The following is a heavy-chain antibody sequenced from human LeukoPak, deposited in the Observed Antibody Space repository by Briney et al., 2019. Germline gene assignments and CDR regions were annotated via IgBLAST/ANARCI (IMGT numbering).Heavy chain of an antibody. J-gene: IGHJ4*02. V-gene: IGHV1-69*13. CDR1: GGTFSSYA. CDR3: ARWGCSSASCNASFDY. CDR2: IIPIFGTA. Sequence: SVKVSCKASGGTFSSYAISWVRQAPGQGLEWMGGIIPIFGTANYAQKFQGRVTITADESTSTAYMELSSLRSEDMAVYYCARWGCSSASCNASFDYWGQGTLVTVSS. D-gene: IGHD2-2*01.